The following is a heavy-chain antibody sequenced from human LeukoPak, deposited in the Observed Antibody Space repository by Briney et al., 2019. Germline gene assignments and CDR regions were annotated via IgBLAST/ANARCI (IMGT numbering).Heavy chain of an antibody. CDR1: GFTFISNW. CDR2: IKQDGSEK. Sequence: QAGGSRRLSCAASGFTFISNWMTWVRKAPGGGLEGVANIKQDGSEKYYVDSVKGRFTISRDNARNSLYLQMNSLRAEDTAVYYCARWTNPAEYFQHWGQGTLVTVSS. J-gene: IGHJ1*01. V-gene: IGHV3-7*01. D-gene: IGHD3/OR15-3a*01. CDR3: ARWTNPAEYFQH.